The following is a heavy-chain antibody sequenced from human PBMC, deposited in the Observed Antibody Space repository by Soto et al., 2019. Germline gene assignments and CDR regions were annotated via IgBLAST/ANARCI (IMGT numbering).Heavy chain of an antibody. D-gene: IGHD2-21*02. Sequence: PGGSLRLSCAASGFTFSSYSMNWVRQAPGKGLEWVSSISSSSSYIYYADSVKGRFTISRDNAKNSLYLQMNSLRAEDTAVYYCARAVVVTFPNYYYYGMDVWGQGTTVTVSS. CDR2: ISSSSSYI. V-gene: IGHV3-21*01. J-gene: IGHJ6*02. CDR1: GFTFSSYS. CDR3: ARAVVVTFPNYYYYGMDV.